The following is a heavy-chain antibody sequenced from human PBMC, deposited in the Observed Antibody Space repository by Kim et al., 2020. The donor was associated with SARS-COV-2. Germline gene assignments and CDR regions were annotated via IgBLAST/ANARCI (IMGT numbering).Heavy chain of an antibody. D-gene: IGHD2-15*01. Sequence: PSFQGQVTISADKSISTAYLQWSSLKASDTAMYYCARSRAATGYYYYGMDVWGQGTTVTVSS. J-gene: IGHJ6*02. V-gene: IGHV5-51*01. CDR3: ARSRAATGYYYYGMDV.